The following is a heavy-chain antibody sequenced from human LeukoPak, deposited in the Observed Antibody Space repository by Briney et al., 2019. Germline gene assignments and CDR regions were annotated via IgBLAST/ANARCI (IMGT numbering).Heavy chain of an antibody. D-gene: IGHD5-18*01. Sequence: GGSLRLSCAASGFTVSSNYMSWVRQAPGKGLEWVSVIYSGGSTYYADSVKGRFTISRDNAKNSLYLQMNSLRAEDTAVYYCAREDTMQDKSIDYWGQGTLVTVSS. J-gene: IGHJ4*02. CDR3: AREDTMQDKSIDY. CDR2: IYSGGST. V-gene: IGHV3-53*01. CDR1: GFTVSSNY.